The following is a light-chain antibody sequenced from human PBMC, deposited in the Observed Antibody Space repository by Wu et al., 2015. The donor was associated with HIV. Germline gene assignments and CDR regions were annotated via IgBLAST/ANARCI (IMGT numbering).Light chain of an antibody. CDR2: GAS. CDR1: QSVSSSY. J-gene: IGKJ2*01. Sequence: EIVLTQSPGTLSLSPGERATLSCRASQSVSSSYLAWYQQKPGQAPRLLIYGASSRATGIPDRFSGSGSGTDFTLTISRLEPEDFAVYYCQQYGSSPGYTFGQGTKAGDQT. CDR3: QQYGSSPGYT. V-gene: IGKV3-20*01.